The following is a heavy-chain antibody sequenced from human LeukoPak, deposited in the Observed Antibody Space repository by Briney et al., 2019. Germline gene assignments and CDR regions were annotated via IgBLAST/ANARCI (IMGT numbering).Heavy chain of an antibody. V-gene: IGHV1-18*01. D-gene: IGHD6-19*01. CDR2: ISAYNGNT. CDR3: ATVVAGTVDYFDY. J-gene: IGHJ4*02. Sequence: ASVKVSCKASGYTFTTYGITWVRQAPGQGLEWMGWISAYNGNTNYAQKLQGRVTMTEDTSTDTAYMELSSLRSEDTAVYYCATVVAGTVDYFDYWGQGTLVTVSS. CDR1: GYTFTTYG.